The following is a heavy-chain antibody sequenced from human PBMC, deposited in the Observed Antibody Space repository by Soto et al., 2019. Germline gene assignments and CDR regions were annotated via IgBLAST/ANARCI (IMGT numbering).Heavy chain of an antibody. CDR2: INHSAST. CDR1: GGSFSGYY. Sequence: QVQLQQWGAGLLKPSETLSLTCAVYGGSFSGYYWSWIRQPPGKGLEWIGEINHSASTNYNPSLKTRVTISVDTSKNQFSLKLSSVTAADTAVCYCARGQSSLLLDCWGQGVLVTVSS. CDR3: ARGQSSLLLDC. D-gene: IGHD2-8*02. V-gene: IGHV4-34*01. J-gene: IGHJ4*02.